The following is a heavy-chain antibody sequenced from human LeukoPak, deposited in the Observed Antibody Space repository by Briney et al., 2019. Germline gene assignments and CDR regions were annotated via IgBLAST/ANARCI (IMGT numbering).Heavy chain of an antibody. CDR1: GYTFIGYY. D-gene: IGHD3-10*01. J-gene: IGHJ4*02. CDR2: INPNSGAT. V-gene: IGHV1-2*02. Sequence: GAAVKVSCKPSGYTFIGYYMHWVRQAPGQGLEWMGWINPNSGATNYAQKFQDRVTMTRDTPISTAYMELSRLRSDDPAVYYCARYYYGSGSYYNSLNYWGQGTQVTVSS. CDR3: ARYYYGSGSYYNSLNY.